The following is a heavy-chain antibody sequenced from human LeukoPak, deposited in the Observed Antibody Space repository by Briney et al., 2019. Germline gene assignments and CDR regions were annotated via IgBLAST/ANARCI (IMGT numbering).Heavy chain of an antibody. V-gene: IGHV3-53*01. CDR3: ARGGRSGYPDY. Sequence: GGSLRLSCAASGFTFDDYAMHWVRQAPGKGLEWVSVIYSGGSTYYADSVKGRFTISRDNSKNTLYLQMNSLRAEDTAVYYCARGGRSGYPDYWGQGTLVTVSS. J-gene: IGHJ4*02. CDR2: IYSGGST. CDR1: GFTFDDYA. D-gene: IGHD3-22*01.